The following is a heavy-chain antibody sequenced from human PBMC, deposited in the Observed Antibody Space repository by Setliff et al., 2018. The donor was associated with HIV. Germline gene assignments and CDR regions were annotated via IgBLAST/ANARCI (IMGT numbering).Heavy chain of an antibody. CDR2: IYYTGSP. D-gene: IGHD3-3*01. Sequence: SETLSLTCTVSGDSISSSIYYWGWVRQPPGKGLEWIGGIYYTGSPFYNPSLKSRVTISVDTSNNQFSLKLSSVTAADTAVYYCARGGVTSSPIDYHYYIDVWGKGTTVTVSS. J-gene: IGHJ6*03. CDR3: ARGGVTSSPIDYHYYIDV. CDR1: GDSISSSIYY. V-gene: IGHV4-39*02.